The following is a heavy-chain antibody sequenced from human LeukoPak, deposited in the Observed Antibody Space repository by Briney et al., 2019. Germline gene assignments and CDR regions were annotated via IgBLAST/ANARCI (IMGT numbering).Heavy chain of an antibody. Sequence: KTSETLSFTCAVYGGSFSGYYWSWIRQPPGKGLEWIGEINHSGSTNYNPSLKSRVTISVDTSKNQFSLKLSSVTAADTAVYYCARGGDSSGYYLLDAFDIWGQGTMVTVSS. CDR1: GGSFSGYY. J-gene: IGHJ3*02. CDR2: INHSGST. D-gene: IGHD3-22*01. CDR3: ARGGDSSGYYLLDAFDI. V-gene: IGHV4-34*01.